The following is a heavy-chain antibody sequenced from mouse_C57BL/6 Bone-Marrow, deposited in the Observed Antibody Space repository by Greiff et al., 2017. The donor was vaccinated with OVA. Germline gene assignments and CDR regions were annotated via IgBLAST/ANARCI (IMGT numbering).Heavy chain of an antibody. V-gene: IGHV1-22*01. CDR2: INPNNGST. CDR1: GYTFTDYN. CDR3: ARDTTVVDWDMDD. D-gene: IGHD1-1*01. J-gene: IGHJ4*01. Sequence: EVQLQQSGPELVKPGASVKMSCKASGYTFTDYNMNWVNQSHGKSLEWIGNINPNNGSTSYNQKFKGKATLTVNKSSSTAYMERRSLTSEDSAVYYSARDTTVVDWDMDDRGKGTTVTFSA.